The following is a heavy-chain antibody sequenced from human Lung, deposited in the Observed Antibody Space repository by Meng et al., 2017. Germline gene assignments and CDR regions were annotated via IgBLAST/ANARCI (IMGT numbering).Heavy chain of an antibody. Sequence: VQLVQAASELKKPGAAVKVSCKASGYTFTTYTINWLRQAHGRGLEWMGWISPNTGNPTYVQGFTGRFVFSLDTSVSTAYLQISSLEAADTAVYYCARGGDFDPWGQGTLVTVSS. J-gene: IGHJ5*02. CDR2: ISPNTGNP. V-gene: IGHV7-4-1*02. CDR1: GYTFTTYT. CDR3: ARGGDFDP. D-gene: IGHD2/OR15-2a*01.